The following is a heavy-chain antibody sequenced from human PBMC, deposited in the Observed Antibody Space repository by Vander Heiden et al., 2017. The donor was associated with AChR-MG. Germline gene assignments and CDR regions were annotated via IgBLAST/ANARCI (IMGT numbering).Heavy chain of an antibody. CDR3: ARISGSYGSGSYKRRYFYYNGTDV. J-gene: IGHJ6*02. D-gene: IGHD3-10*01. CDR1: GFTFSAYS. Sequence: QVQLVESGGTLVKPGGSLRLSCVASGFTFSAYSMTWIRQTPGKGLEWISYIGDTGAYTKYAGSVKGRFTISRDNAKNSLYLQMSSLRVEDTAVYYCARISGSYGSGSYKRRYFYYNGTDVWGQGTTVTVSS. V-gene: IGHV3-11*06. CDR2: IGDTGAYT.